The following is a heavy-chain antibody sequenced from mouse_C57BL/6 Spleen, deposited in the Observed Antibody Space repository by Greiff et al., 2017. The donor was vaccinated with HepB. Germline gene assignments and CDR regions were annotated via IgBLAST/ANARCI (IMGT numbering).Heavy chain of an antibody. J-gene: IGHJ3*01. CDR2: IDPSDSET. CDR1: GYTFTSYW. CDR3: ARDDGYYGFAY. Sequence: VKLQQPGAELVRPGSSVKLSCKASGYTFTSYWMHWVKQRPIQGLEWIGNIDPSDSETHYNQKFKDKATLTVDKSSSTAYMQLSSLTSEDSAVYYCARDDGYYGFAYWGQGTLVTVSA. V-gene: IGHV1-52*01. D-gene: IGHD2-3*01.